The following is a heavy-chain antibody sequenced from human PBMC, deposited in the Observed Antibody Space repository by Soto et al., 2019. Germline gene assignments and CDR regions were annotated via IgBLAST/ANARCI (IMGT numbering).Heavy chain of an antibody. CDR2: IWYDGSNK. D-gene: IGHD2-2*01. J-gene: IGHJ6*02. CDR1: GFTFSSYG. Sequence: ESGGGVVQPGRSLRLSCAASGFTFSSYGMHWVRQAPGKGLEWVAVIWYDGSNKYYADSVKGRFTISRDNSKNTLYLQMNSLRAEDTAVYYCARDRAIVVVPAAIAGMDVWGQGTTVTVSS. V-gene: IGHV3-33*01. CDR3: ARDRAIVVVPAAIAGMDV.